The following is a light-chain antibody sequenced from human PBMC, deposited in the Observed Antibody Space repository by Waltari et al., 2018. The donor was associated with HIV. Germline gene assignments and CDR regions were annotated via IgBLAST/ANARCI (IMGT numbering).Light chain of an antibody. Sequence: QSALTQPASVSGSPRQSITISCTGTSSDVGGHNFVSWYQQHPGKAPQLMIYDVSNRPSGISNRVSGSKSGNTASLTISGLQAEDEADYYCSSYTSSSTYIFGTGTKVTVL. CDR2: DVS. V-gene: IGLV2-14*03. CDR1: SSDVGGHNF. CDR3: SSYTSSSTYI. J-gene: IGLJ1*01.